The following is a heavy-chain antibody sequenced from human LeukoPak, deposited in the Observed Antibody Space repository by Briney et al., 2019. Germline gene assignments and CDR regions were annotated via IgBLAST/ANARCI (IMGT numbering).Heavy chain of an antibody. D-gene: IGHD3-3*01. CDR1: GGSISRYY. Sequence: PSETLSLTCTVSGGSISRYYWSWIRQPPGKGLEWIGYIYYSGSTNYNPSLRSRVTISVDTSKNQFSLKLSSVTAADTAVYYCARDRYYDFWSGYSGHYYYMDVWGKGTTVTVSS. J-gene: IGHJ6*03. V-gene: IGHV4-59*01. CDR2: IYYSGST. CDR3: ARDRYYDFWSGYSGHYYYMDV.